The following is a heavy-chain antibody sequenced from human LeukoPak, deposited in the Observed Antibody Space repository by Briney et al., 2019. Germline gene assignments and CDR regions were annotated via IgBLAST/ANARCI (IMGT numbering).Heavy chain of an antibody. Sequence: GGSLRLSCAASGFTFSNTWMNWVRQAPGKGLEWVSSISSGSSYIYYADSVKGRFTISRDNAKRSLYLQMNSLRAEDTAVYYCATSYFYDSSGYLGYFDYWGQGSLVTVSS. CDR1: GFTFSNTW. D-gene: IGHD3-22*01. J-gene: IGHJ4*02. V-gene: IGHV3-21*01. CDR3: ATSYFYDSSGYLGYFDY. CDR2: ISSGSSYI.